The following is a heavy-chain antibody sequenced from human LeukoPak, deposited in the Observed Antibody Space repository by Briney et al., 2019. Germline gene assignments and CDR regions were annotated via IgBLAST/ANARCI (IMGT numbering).Heavy chain of an antibody. Sequence: SETLSLTCTVSGGSISSHYWSWIRQPPGKGLEWIGYIYYSVSTNYNPSLKSRVTISVDTSKNQFSLKLSSVTAADTAVYYCARLKGYCSGGSCYSGTYYYYMDVWGKGTTVTVSS. D-gene: IGHD2-15*01. CDR2: IYYSVST. V-gene: IGHV4-59*11. J-gene: IGHJ6*03. CDR3: ARLKGYCSGGSCYSGTYYYYMDV. CDR1: GGSISSHY.